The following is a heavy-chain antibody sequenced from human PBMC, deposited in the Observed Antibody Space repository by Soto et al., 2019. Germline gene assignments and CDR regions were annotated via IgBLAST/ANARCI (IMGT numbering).Heavy chain of an antibody. J-gene: IGHJ5*02. V-gene: IGHV4-4*07. D-gene: IGHD2-15*01. CDR1: GGSISSYY. CDR2: IYTSGST. CDR3: AREGRLPAFDP. Sequence: HVQLQESGPGLVKPSETLSLTCTVSGGSISSYYWSWIRQPAGKGLEWIGRIYTSGSTNYNPSLESQVTMSVETSQNQFSLKLSSVTAADTAVYYGAREGRLPAFDPWGQGTLVTVSS.